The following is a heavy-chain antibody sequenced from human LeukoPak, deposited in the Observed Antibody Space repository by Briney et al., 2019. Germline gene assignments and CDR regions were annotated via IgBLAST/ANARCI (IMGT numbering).Heavy chain of an antibody. CDR2: IIPIFGTA. J-gene: IGHJ3*02. D-gene: IGHD3-16*01. V-gene: IGHV1-69*13. Sequence: ASVKVSCKASGGTFSSYAISWVRQAPGQGLEWMGGIIPIFGTANYAQKFQGRVTITADESTSTAYMELSSLRSEDTAVYYCARGGGLLRIDAFDIWGQGTMVTVSS. CDR3: ARGGGLLRIDAFDI. CDR1: GGTFSSYA.